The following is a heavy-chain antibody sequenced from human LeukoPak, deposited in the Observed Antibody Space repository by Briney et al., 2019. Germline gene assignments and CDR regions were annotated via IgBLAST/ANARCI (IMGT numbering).Heavy chain of an antibody. V-gene: IGHV3-15*07. D-gene: IGHD2-15*01. J-gene: IGHJ4*02. CDR2: IKSKTDGGTT. Sequence: PGGSLRLSCAASGFTFSNAWMDWVRQAPGKGLEWVGRIKSKTDGGTTDYAAPVKGRFTISRDDSKNTLYLQMNSLKTEDTAVYYCTTDEYCSGGSCYPYWGQGTLVTVSS. CDR3: TTDEYCSGGSCYPY. CDR1: GFTFSNAW.